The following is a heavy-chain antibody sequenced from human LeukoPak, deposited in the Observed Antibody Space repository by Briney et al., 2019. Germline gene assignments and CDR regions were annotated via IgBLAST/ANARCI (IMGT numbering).Heavy chain of an antibody. CDR1: GGSFSGYY. D-gene: IGHD2-2*01. CDR3: ARGFLQGDIVVVPAASFHYYMDV. V-gene: IGHV4-34*01. Sequence: PSETLSLTCAVYGGSFSGYYWSWIRQPPGKGLEWIGEINHSGSTNYNPSLKSRVTISVDTSKNQFSLKLSSVTAADTAVYYCARGFLQGDIVVVPAASFHYYMDVWGKGTTVTVSS. CDR2: INHSGST. J-gene: IGHJ6*03.